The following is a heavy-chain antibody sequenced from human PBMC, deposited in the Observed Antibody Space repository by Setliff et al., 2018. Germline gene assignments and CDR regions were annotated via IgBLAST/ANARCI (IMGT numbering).Heavy chain of an antibody. J-gene: IGHJ5*01. CDR2: IIPLLETA. Sequence: SVKVSCKASGDTFSTYALSWVRQAPGQGLEWMGGIIPLLETAKYAQKFQGRISISADESTTTGYMELRSLRSDDTAVYYCARELRSPYWHLDSWGQGTQVTVSS. CDR3: ARELRSPYWHLDS. CDR1: GDTFSTYA. V-gene: IGHV1-69*13. D-gene: IGHD3-16*01.